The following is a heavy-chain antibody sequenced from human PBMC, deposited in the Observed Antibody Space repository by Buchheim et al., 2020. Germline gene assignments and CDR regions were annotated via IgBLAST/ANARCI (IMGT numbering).Heavy chain of an antibody. V-gene: IGHV3-7*01. Sequence: EVQLVESGGGLVQPGGSLRLSCAASGFTFSSYWMSWVRQAPGKGLEWVANIKQDGSEKYYVDSVKGRFTISRDNAKNSLYLQMNSLRAKDTAVYYCARDRGVYYVSSVYYYGYFDLWGRGPL. J-gene: IGHJ2*01. CDR2: IKQDGSEK. CDR1: GFTFSSYW. D-gene: IGHD3-22*01. CDR3: ARDRGVYYVSSVYYYGYFDL.